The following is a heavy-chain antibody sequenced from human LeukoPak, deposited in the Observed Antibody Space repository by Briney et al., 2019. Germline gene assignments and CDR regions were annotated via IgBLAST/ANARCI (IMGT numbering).Heavy chain of an antibody. J-gene: IGHJ6*02. CDR2: IYTSGST. CDR1: GGSISSYY. D-gene: IGHD2-2*01. V-gene: IGHV4-4*07. CDR3: AGVPGYCSSTSCYIYYGIDV. Sequence: SETLSLTCTVSGGSISSYYWSWIRQPAGKGLEWIGRIYTSGSTNYNPSLKSRVTMSVDTSKNQFSLKLSSVTAADTAVYYCAGVPGYCSSTSCYIYYGIDVWGQGTTVTVSS.